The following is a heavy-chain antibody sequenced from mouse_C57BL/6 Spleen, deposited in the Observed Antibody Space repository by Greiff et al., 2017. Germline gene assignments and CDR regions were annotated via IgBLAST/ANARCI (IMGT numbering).Heavy chain of an antibody. CDR3: ARIDGYYGY. CDR1: GYTFTRYT. V-gene: IGHV1-4*01. D-gene: IGHD2-3*01. CDR2: MNPSSGYT. J-gene: IGHJ2*01. Sequence: VQLQESGAELARPGASVKMSCKASGYTFTRYTMPWVKQRPGQGLEWIGYMNPSSGYTKYNQKFKDKATLTADKSSSTAYMQLSSLPSEDSAVYDCARIDGYYGYWGQGTTLTVSS.